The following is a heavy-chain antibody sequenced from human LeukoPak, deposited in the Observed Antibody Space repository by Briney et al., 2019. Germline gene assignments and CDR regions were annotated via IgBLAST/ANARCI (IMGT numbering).Heavy chain of an antibody. J-gene: IGHJ4*02. V-gene: IGHV3-7*01. CDR2: IKQDGSEK. D-gene: IGHD3-10*01. CDR1: GSTFSDYW. CDR3: ARDSVGAPDR. Sequence: PGGSLRLSCAASGSTFSDYWMVWVRQAPGKGLEWVATIKQDGSEKYYVGSVKGRFTISRDNAKNSLYLEMNSLRAEDTAVYYCARDSVGAPDRWGQGTLVTVSS.